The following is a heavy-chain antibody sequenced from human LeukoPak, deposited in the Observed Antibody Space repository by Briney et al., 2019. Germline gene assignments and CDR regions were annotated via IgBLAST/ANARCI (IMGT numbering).Heavy chain of an antibody. D-gene: IGHD3-22*01. CDR1: SGSISSYY. CDR2: IYTSGST. Sequence: PSETLSFTCTVSSGSISSYYWSWIRQPARKGLEWIGRIYTSGSTNYNPSLKSRVTMSVDTSKNQFSLKLSSVTAADTAVYYCARDFDSSGYYYDWGQGTLVTVSS. CDR3: ARDFDSSGYYYD. V-gene: IGHV4-4*07. J-gene: IGHJ4*02.